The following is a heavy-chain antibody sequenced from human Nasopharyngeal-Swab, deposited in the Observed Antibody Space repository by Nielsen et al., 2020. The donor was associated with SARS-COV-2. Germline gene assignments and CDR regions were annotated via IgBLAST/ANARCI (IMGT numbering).Heavy chain of an antibody. CDR2: ISSTNNFI. CDR1: EFAFSDYV. Sequence: VGSLRLSCSVSEFAFSDYVMNWVRQAPGKGLEWVSSISSTNNFIFYADSVKGRFTISRDNTKNSLYLQMNTLRVADTAVYYCARGFRRGSYYDNIGADSWGQGTLVTVSS. CDR3: ARGFRRGSYYDNIGADS. V-gene: IGHV3-21*01. J-gene: IGHJ4*02. D-gene: IGHD3-22*01.